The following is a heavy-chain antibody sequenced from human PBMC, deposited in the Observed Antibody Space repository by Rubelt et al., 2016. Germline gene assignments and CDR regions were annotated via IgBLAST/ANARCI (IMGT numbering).Heavy chain of an antibody. V-gene: IGHV4-39*07. CDR1: GGSISSGSYY. CDR3: ARLSTAMLFDP. D-gene: IGHD5-18*01. CDR2: IYYSGST. Sequence: QLQLQESGPGLVKPSETLSLTCTVSGGSISSGSYYWGWIRQPPGKGLEWIGNIYYSGSTYYNPSLKSRVTMSVDKSKNQFSLTLSSVTAADTAVDYCARLSTAMLFDPWGQGTLVTVSS. J-gene: IGHJ5*02.